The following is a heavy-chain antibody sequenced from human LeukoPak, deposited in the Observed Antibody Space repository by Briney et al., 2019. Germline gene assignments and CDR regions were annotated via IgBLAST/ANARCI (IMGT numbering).Heavy chain of an antibody. V-gene: IGHV4-59*08. D-gene: IGHD3-22*01. CDR3: ARPYYYDSRIDP. CDR2: MYYSGST. CDR1: GGSISSYY. J-gene: IGHJ5*02. Sequence: SETLSLTCTVSGGSISSYYWSWIRQPPGKGLEWIGYMYYSGSTYYNPSLKSRVTISVDTSKNQFSLKLSSVTAADTAVYYCARPYYYDSRIDPWGQGTLVTVSS.